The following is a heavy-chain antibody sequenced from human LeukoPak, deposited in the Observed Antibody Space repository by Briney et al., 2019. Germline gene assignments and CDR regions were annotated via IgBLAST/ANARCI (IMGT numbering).Heavy chain of an antibody. CDR3: TRLQIAVAGPNWFDP. J-gene: IGHJ5*02. D-gene: IGHD6-19*01. CDR2: IKQDGSVQ. V-gene: IGHV3-7*01. CDR1: KFTFSSYW. Sequence: LSGGSLRLSCAASKFTFSSYWMSWVRQAPGKGLEWVANIKQDGSVQFYMDSLKGRFSVSRDNAKNSLYLQMNGLRVEDTAVYYCTRLQIAVAGPNWFDPWAREPWSPSPQ.